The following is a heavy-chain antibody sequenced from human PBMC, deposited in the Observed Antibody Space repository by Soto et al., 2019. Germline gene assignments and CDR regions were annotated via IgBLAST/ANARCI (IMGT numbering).Heavy chain of an antibody. CDR3: ASPGDYDFWSGYYNEMALDY. CDR1: GFTFSSYE. D-gene: IGHD3-3*01. J-gene: IGHJ4*02. Sequence: GGSLSLACAASGFTFSSYEMNWVRQAPGKGLERVSYISSSGSTIYYADSVKGRFTISRDNAKNSLYLQMNSLRAEDTAVYYCASPGDYDFWSGYYNEMALDYWGQGTLVTVSS. V-gene: IGHV3-48*03. CDR2: ISSSGSTI.